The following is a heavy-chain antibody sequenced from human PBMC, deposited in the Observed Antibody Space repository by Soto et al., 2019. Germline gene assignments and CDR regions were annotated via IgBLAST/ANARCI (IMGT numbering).Heavy chain of an antibody. D-gene: IGHD3-10*01. V-gene: IGHV4-59*08. CDR2: INYSGST. CDR3: AGSYYYASSSYSLGWFDP. J-gene: IGHJ5*02. Sequence: PSETLSLTCPFSWGSNKGYHWSWIRQSPGKELERIGYINYSGSTNYNPSLKSRVTISVDPSKSQLSLKLTSVTAADTAVYYCAGSYYYASSSYSLGWFDPWGQGTRVTVSS. CDR1: WGSNKGYH.